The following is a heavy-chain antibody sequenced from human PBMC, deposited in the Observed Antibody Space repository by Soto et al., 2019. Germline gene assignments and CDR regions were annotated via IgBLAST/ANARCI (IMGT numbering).Heavy chain of an antibody. V-gene: IGHV4-30-4*01. Sequence: QVQLQESGPGLVKPSQTLSLTCTVSGRSISSVNYYWSWIRQPPGKGLVWIGYIYYSGSTYYNPSLWSRVTISVDTSKNQFSLKLISVTAADTAVYYCARYGSGECNRGSCYSPFDYWGQGTLVTVSS. D-gene: IGHD2-15*01. CDR1: GRSISSVNYY. CDR3: ARYGSGECNRGSCYSPFDY. CDR2: IYYSGST. J-gene: IGHJ4*02.